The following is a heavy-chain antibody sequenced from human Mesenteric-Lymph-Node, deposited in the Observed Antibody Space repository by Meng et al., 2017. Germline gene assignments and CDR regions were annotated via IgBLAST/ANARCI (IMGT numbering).Heavy chain of an antibody. V-gene: IGHV3-21*01. CDR1: GFTFSSYS. J-gene: IGHJ4*02. D-gene: IGHD6-19*01. CDR2: ISSSSSYI. CDR3: ARDISSGWYSVGYYFDY. Sequence: GESLKISCAASGFTFSSYSMNWVRQAPGKGLEWVSSISSSSSYIYYADSVKGRFTISRDNAKNSLYLQMNSLRAEDTAVYYCARDISSGWYSVGYYFDYWGQGTLVTRLL.